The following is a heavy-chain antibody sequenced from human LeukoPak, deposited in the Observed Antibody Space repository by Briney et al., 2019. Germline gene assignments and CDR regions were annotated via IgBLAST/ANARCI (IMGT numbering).Heavy chain of an antibody. J-gene: IGHJ4*02. CDR1: GYSFTSYW. Sequence: GESLKISCKCSGYSFTSYWIGGVRQLPGKGLEWMGIIYPGDSNTRYSPSFQGQVTISADKSISTAYLQWSSLKASDTAMYYCARQSETADGLEYWGQGTLVTVSS. V-gene: IGHV5-51*01. D-gene: IGHD6-13*01. CDR3: ARQSETADGLEY. CDR2: IYPGDSNT.